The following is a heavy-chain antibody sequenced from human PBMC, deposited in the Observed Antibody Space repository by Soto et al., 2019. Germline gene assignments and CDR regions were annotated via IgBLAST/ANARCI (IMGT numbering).Heavy chain of an antibody. J-gene: IGHJ5*02. Sequence: SGPTLGNPTQTLMLTCTFSGFSLSTSGVGVGWIRQPPGKALEWLALIYWDDDKRYSPSLKSGLTITKDTSNSQVVLTTDHMAPVDTATYYCVHSPGDWQNRNWSDPSGQGTLLTLST. V-gene: IGHV2-5*02. D-gene: IGHD2-21*01. CDR2: IYWDDDK. CDR1: GFSLSTSGVG. CDR3: VHSPGDWQNRNWSDP.